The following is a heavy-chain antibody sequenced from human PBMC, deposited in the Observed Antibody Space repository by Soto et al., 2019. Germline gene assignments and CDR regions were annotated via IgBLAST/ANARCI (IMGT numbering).Heavy chain of an antibody. CDR3: ARGGGGGLFDP. CDR2: ISQSYSYT. Sequence: GGSLRLSCAASGLSIRDYYMNWIRQAPGKGLEWLAYISQSYSYTNYADSVKGRFTISRDNANDSVYLQMNSLRADDTGVYYCARGGGGGLFDPWGQGSLVTVSS. V-gene: IGHV3-11*06. CDR1: GLSIRDYY. J-gene: IGHJ5*02. D-gene: IGHD2-21*01.